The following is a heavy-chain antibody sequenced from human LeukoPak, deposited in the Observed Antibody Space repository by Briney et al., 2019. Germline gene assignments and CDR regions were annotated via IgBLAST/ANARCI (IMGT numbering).Heavy chain of an antibody. CDR3: AREGDAFDF. Sequence: PGGSLRLSCAASGFTFSDYYMSWIRQAPGKGLEWVANMRQDGSEKFYVGAVKGRFTISRDNAKNSLSLQMDSLRAEDTGVYYCAREGDAFDFWGQGTMVTVSS. V-gene: IGHV3-7*01. CDR2: MRQDGSEK. CDR1: GFTFSDYY. J-gene: IGHJ3*01.